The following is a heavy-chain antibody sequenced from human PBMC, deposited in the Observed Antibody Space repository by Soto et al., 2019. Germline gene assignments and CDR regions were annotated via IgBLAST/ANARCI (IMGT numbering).Heavy chain of an antibody. CDR2: TYYRPKRNN. V-gene: IGHV6-1*01. CDR3: AIDVDPVAGSLGDAVDV. CDR1: GVSVSSNSAA. D-gene: IGHD6-19*01. J-gene: IGHJ3*01. Sequence: PSQTLSLTCAISGVSVSSNSAAWNWIRQSPSRGLEWRGGTYYRPKRNNASAISVKSRITINPATSKNQSSLQLHSVTHADTAVYYCAIDVDPVAGSLGDAVDVWGPGTIGT.